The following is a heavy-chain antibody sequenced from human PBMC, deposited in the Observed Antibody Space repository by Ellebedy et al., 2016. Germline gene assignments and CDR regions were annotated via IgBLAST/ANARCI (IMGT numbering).Heavy chain of an antibody. CDR1: VFTFNTYW. CDR3: AKDRAVADYYYYYGMDV. CDR2: ISGSGGST. V-gene: IGHV3-23*01. J-gene: IGHJ6*02. D-gene: IGHD6-19*01. Sequence: GESLKISCAASVFTFNTYWMSWVRQAPGTGLEWVSAISGSGGSTYYADSVKGRFTISRDNSKNTLYLQMNSLRAEDTAVYYCAKDRAVADYYYYYGMDVWGQGTTVTVSS.